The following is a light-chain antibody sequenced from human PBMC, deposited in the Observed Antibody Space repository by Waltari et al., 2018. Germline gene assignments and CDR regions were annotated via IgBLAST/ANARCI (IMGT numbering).Light chain of an antibody. Sequence: DIQMTQSPSYLSASVGDRVHINCRASKNINSYLNWYQQKSGRAPKLLIYAASSLQSGVPSRFSGSRSGTDFTLTISTLQPEDFGTYYCQQSYRTLTFGGGTKVEI. J-gene: IGKJ4*01. CDR2: AAS. CDR1: KNINSY. V-gene: IGKV1-39*01. CDR3: QQSYRTLT.